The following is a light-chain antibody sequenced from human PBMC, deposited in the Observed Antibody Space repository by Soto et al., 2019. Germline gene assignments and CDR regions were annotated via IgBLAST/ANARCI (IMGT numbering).Light chain of an antibody. V-gene: IGKV1-27*01. CDR3: QKYDHAPLT. CDR2: AAS. J-gene: IGKJ4*01. CDR1: QGIGNY. Sequence: DIQMTQSPSSLSASVGDRVTITCRASQGIGNYLAWYQQRPGKVPTLLIYAASTLQSGVPSRFSGSGSGPDFTLTISSLQPEDVATYYCQKYDHAPLTFGGGTKVEIK.